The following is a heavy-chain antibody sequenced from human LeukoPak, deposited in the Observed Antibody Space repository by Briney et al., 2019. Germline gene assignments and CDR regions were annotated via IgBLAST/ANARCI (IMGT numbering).Heavy chain of an antibody. CDR1: GYTFAGYD. CDR2: MNPYTGDT. J-gene: IGHJ4*02. V-gene: IGHV1-8*01. D-gene: IGHD1-26*01. Sequence: ASVRVSCKASGYTFAGYDINWVRPATGQGLEWMGWMNPYTGDTGYAQKFQGRVTMTRNASVDTAYMELSGLRSEDTAVYYCTRGSRSGSARDYWGQGTLVTVSS. CDR3: TRGSRSGSARDY.